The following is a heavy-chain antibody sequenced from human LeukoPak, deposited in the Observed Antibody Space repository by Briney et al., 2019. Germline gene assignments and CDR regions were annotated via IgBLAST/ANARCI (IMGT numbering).Heavy chain of an antibody. J-gene: IGHJ4*02. CDR1: GFTFSTYG. Sequence: GGSLRLSCVASGFTFSTYGMHWVRQAPGNGLEWVSYISSSGRTIYYADSVKGRFTISIDNAKNSLYLQMNSLRAEDTAVYYCAKDQAGYSNYFEHWGQGTPVTVSS. V-gene: IGHV3-48*04. D-gene: IGHD5-18*01. CDR2: ISSSGRTI. CDR3: AKDQAGYSNYFEH.